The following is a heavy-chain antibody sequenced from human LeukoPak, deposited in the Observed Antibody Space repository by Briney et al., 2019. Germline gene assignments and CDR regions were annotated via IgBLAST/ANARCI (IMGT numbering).Heavy chain of an antibody. CDR2: IYYSGST. D-gene: IGHD3-10*01. CDR3: ARGRSSMVRGYYYYYMDV. V-gene: IGHV4-38-2*02. CDR1: GYSISSGYY. Sequence: SETLSLTCTVSGYSISSGYYWGWIRQPPVKGLEWIGYIYYSGSTNYNPSLKSRVTISVDTSKNQFSLKLSSVTAADTAVYYCARGRSSMVRGYYYYYMDVWGKGTTVTISS. J-gene: IGHJ6*03.